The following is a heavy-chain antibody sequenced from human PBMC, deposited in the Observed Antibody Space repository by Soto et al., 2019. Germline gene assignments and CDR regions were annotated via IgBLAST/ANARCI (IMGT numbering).Heavy chain of an antibody. J-gene: IGHJ6*03. CDR3: ARDKGDIVVVPAAIFYMDV. V-gene: IGHV3-33*01. Sequence: QVQLVESGGGVVQPGRSLRLSCAASGFTFSSYGMHWVRQAPGKGLEWVAVIWYDGSNKYYADSVKGRFTISRDNSKITLYLQMNSLRAEDTAMYYCARDKGDIVVVPAAIFYMDVWGKGTTVTVSS. CDR2: IWYDGSNK. D-gene: IGHD2-2*01. CDR1: GFTFSSYG.